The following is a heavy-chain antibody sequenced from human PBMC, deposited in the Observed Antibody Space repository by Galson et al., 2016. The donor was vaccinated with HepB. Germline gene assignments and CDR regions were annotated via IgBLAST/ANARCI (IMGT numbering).Heavy chain of an antibody. J-gene: IGHJ4*02. Sequence: LSLTCAVYGGSFSGNYWSWIRQSPGKGLEWFGEISPSGSTNYNPSPKSRVTISVDTSKNELSLKLMPVTAADTCVYYCARDPPSDYYESSGYFDFWGQGTQVTVSS. CDR2: ISPSGST. V-gene: IGHV4-34*01. CDR1: GGSFSGNY. D-gene: IGHD3-22*01. CDR3: ARDPPSDYYESSGYFDF.